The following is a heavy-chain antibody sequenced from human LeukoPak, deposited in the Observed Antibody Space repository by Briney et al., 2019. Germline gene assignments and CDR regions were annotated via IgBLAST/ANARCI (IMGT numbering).Heavy chain of an antibody. Sequence: ASVKVSCKPSGYTFTNYYIHWVRQAPGQGLEWMVGSSRTGGRTADAHKYQGRLPMHRDPSAGAVYMELSSLGYEDADIYYCNREIGGSYFDSWGQGTLVSVSS. CDR1: GYTFTNYY. CDR2: SSRTGGRT. V-gene: IGHV1-46*03. D-gene: IGHD1-26*01. CDR3: NREIGGSYFDS. J-gene: IGHJ4*02.